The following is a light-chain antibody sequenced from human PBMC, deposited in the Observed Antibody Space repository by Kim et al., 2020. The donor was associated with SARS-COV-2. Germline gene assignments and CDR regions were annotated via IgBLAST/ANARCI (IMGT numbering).Light chain of an antibody. CDR2: ATS. CDR1: QSSSSH. J-gene: IGKJ3*01. Sequence: ASVWERVTRTCRTSQSSSSHLNWYQQKPGRAPKLLISATSTLQGGVPSRFSGSGSETDFTLTISSLQPEDFATYFCQQSYITPFTFGPGTKVDIK. CDR3: QQSYITPFT. V-gene: IGKV1-39*01.